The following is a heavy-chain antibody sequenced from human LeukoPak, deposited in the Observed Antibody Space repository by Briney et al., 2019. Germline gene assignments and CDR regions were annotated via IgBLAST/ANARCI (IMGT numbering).Heavy chain of an antibody. J-gene: IGHJ4*02. CDR2: IYYSGST. Sequence: SETLSLTCTVSGGSISSSSYYWGWIRQPPGKGLEWIGSIYYSGSTYYNPSLKSRVIISVDTSKNQFSLKLSSVTAADTAVYYCAGRSAVDSSGYYFDYWGQGTLVTVSS. D-gene: IGHD3-22*01. CDR1: GGSISSSSYY. CDR3: AGRSAVDSSGYYFDY. V-gene: IGHV4-39*07.